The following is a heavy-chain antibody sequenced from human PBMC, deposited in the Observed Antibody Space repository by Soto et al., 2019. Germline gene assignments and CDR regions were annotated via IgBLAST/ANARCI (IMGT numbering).Heavy chain of an antibody. J-gene: IGHJ6*02. CDR3: ARDHYGGESYYYYGMDV. V-gene: IGHV1-69*13. CDR2: IIPIFGTA. CDR1: GGTFSSYA. Sequence: GASVKVSCKASGGTFSSYAISWVRQAPGQGLEWMGGIIPIFGTANYAQKFQGRVTITADESTSTAYMELSSLRSEDTAVYYCARDHYGGESYYYYGMDVRGQGTTVTVSS. D-gene: IGHD4-17*01.